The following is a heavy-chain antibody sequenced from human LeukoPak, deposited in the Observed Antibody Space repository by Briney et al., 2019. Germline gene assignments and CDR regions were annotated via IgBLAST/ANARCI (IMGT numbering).Heavy chain of an antibody. J-gene: IGHJ5*02. CDR3: ARLLWFGELLT. Sequence: SQTLSLTCAVSGGSISSYYWSWIRQPPGKGLEWIGYIYYIGSTNYNPSLKSRVTISVDTSKNQFSLKLSSVTAADTAMYYCARLLWFGELLTWGQGTLVTVSS. CDR2: IYYIGST. CDR1: GGSISSYY. V-gene: IGHV4-59*01. D-gene: IGHD3-10*01.